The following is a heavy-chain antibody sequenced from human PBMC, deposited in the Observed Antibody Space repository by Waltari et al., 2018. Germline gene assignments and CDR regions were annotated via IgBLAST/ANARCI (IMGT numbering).Heavy chain of an antibody. J-gene: IGHJ2*01. D-gene: IGHD6-19*01. CDR1: GGSISSSSYY. CDR2: IYYSGST. Sequence: QLQLQESGPGLVKPSETLSLTCTVSGGSISSSSYYWGWIRQPPGKGLEWIGGIYYSGSTYYNPSLKSRVTIAVDTSKNQFSLKLSSVTAADTAVYYCRSSGWYGVWYFDLWGRGTLVTVSS. V-gene: IGHV4-39*01. CDR3: RSSGWYGVWYFDL.